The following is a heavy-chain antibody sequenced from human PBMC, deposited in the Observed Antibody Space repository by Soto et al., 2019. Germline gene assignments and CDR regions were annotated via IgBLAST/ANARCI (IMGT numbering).Heavy chain of an antibody. Sequence: ASVKVSCKASGGTFSSYAISWVRQAPGQGLEWMGGIIPIFGTANYAQKFQGRVTITADESTSTAYMELSSLRSEDTAVYYCARDLMCGYTDYDYWGQGTLVTVSS. D-gene: IGHD2-2*02. CDR1: GGTFSSYA. V-gene: IGHV1-69*13. CDR2: IIPIFGTA. J-gene: IGHJ4*02. CDR3: ARDLMCGYTDYDY.